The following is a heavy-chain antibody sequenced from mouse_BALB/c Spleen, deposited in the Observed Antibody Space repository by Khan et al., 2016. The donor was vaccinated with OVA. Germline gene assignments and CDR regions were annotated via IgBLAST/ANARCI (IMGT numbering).Heavy chain of an antibody. V-gene: IGHV2-6-7*01. CDR1: GFSLTGYG. D-gene: IGHD2-4*01. Sequence: QVQLKESGPGLVAPSQSLSITCTVSGFSLTGYGVNWVRPPPGKGLEWLGMIWGDGSTDYNSALKSRLSISKDNSKSQVFLKMNSLHTDDTARYYCAREIYYDYAYYYAMDYWGQGTSVTVSS. CDR3: AREIYYDYAYYYAMDY. J-gene: IGHJ4*01. CDR2: IWGDGST.